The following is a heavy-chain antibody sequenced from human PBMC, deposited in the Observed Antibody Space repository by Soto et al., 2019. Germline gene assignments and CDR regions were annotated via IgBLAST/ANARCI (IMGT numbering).Heavy chain of an antibody. Sequence: SETLSLTCTVSGASIINYYWAWIRQSPGGGLESIGYVSNTATTTYNPSLKNRVTISVDASKSQFYLKLRSVTAADTAVYYCARSNGDYGDYRSKGTLVTVPS. CDR2: VSNTATT. V-gene: IGHV4-59*01. CDR3: ARSNGDYGDY. J-gene: IGHJ4*02. D-gene: IGHD4-17*01. CDR1: GASIINYY.